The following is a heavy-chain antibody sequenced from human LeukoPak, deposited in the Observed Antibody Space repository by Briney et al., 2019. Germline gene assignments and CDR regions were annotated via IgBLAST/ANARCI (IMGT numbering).Heavy chain of an antibody. CDR2: IYTSGST. D-gene: IGHD3-10*01. Sequence: SETLSLTCTVSGGSISSYYWSWIRQPAGKGLEWIGRIYTSGSTNYNPSLKSRVTMSVDTSKNQFSLKLTSVTAADTAVYYCARETYYYGSGGYPFDYWGQGTLVTVSS. J-gene: IGHJ4*02. V-gene: IGHV4-4*07. CDR3: ARETYYYGSGGYPFDY. CDR1: GGSISSYY.